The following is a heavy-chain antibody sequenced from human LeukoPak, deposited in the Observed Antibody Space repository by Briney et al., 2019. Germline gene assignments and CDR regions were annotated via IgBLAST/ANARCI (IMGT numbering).Heavy chain of an antibody. CDR3: ARGLRDGYNDAFDI. V-gene: IGHV3-33*08. J-gene: IGHJ3*02. D-gene: IGHD5-24*01. CDR1: GFTFDDYG. Sequence: GGSLRLSCAASGFTFDDYGMHWVRQAPGKGLEWVAVIWYDGSNKYYADSVKGRFTISRDNSKNTLYLQMNSLRAEDTAVYYCARGLRDGYNDAFDIWGQGTMVAVSS. CDR2: IWYDGSNK.